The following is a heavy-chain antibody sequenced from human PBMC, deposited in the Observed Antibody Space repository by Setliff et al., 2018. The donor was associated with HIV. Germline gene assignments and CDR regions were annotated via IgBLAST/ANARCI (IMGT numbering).Heavy chain of an antibody. Sequence: VKVSCKASGYTFKSNDINWVRQATGQGLEWMGWMNPNSGNTGYAQKFQGRVTMTRDTSISTAYMELSSLRSDDTAVYYCARARTDYYDRRRRSHYYIDVWARGATVTVSS. D-gene: IGHD3-22*01. J-gene: IGHJ6*03. V-gene: IGHV1-8*02. CDR2: MNPNSGNT. CDR1: GYTFKSND. CDR3: ARARTDYYDRRRRSHYYIDV.